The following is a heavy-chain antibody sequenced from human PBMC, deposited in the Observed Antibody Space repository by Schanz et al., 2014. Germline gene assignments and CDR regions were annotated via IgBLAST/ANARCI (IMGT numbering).Heavy chain of an antibody. CDR3: AIIGVMVAVAGTRADY. D-gene: IGHD6-19*01. CDR2: ISGTTTYT. Sequence: QVQLVESGGGLVKPGGSLRLSCAASGFTFSDYYMSWIRQAPGKGLEWVSYISGTTTYTNYADSVKGRVTISRDNAKNSVSLQMRRLRVEDTALYYCAIIGVMVAVAGTRADYWGQGTLVTVSS. V-gene: IGHV3-11*06. J-gene: IGHJ4*02. CDR1: GFTFSDYY.